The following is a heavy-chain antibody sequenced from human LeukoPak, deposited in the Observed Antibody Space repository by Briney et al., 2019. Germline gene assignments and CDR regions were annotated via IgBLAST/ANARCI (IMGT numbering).Heavy chain of an antibody. J-gene: IGHJ3*02. D-gene: IGHD3-22*01. Sequence: SETLSLTCTVSGGSISSSSYSWGWIRQPPGKGLEWIGSIYYSGSTYYNPSLKSRVTISVDTSKNQFSLKLSSVTAADTAVYYCARHVHYYDSSGYTDAFDIWGQGTMVTVSS. CDR1: GGSISSSSYS. CDR3: ARHVHYYDSSGYTDAFDI. CDR2: IYYSGST. V-gene: IGHV4-39*01.